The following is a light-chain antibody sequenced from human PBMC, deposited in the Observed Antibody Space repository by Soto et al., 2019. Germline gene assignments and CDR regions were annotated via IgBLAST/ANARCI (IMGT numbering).Light chain of an antibody. CDR3: QQRSNWPPLT. J-gene: IGKJ4*01. V-gene: IGKV3-11*01. CDR1: QSVSSY. CDR2: DAS. Sequence: EIVLTQSPATLSLSPGERATLSCRASQSVSSYLAWYPQKPGQAPRLLIYDASNRATGIPARFSGSESGTDFTITISSLEPEDFAVYYCQQRSNWPPLTFGGGTKVEIK.